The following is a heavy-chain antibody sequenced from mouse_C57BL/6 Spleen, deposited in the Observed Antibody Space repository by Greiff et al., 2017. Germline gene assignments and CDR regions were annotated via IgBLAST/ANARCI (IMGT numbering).Heavy chain of an antibody. V-gene: IGHV1-54*01. Sequence: VQLQQSGAELVRPGTSVKVSCKASGYAFTNYLIAWVKQRPGQGLEWIGVINPGSGGTNYNEKFKGKATLTADKSSSTAYMQLSSLTSEDSAVYFCARSIPPGAMDYWGQGTSVTVSS. CDR3: ARSIPPGAMDY. J-gene: IGHJ4*01. CDR1: GYAFTNYL. CDR2: INPGSGGT.